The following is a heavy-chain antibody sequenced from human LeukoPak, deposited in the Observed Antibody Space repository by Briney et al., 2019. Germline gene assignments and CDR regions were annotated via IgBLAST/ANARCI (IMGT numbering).Heavy chain of an antibody. J-gene: IGHJ3*02. CDR2: ISSASTTI. D-gene: IGHD2-15*01. CDR3: ARVQSATYHAFDM. Sequence: GGSLRLSCAASGFTFSDFYMTWVRQAPGKGLEWVSYISSASTTIYYADSVKGRFSISRDNAKNSLYLHVNSLRAEDTAVYYCARVQSATYHAFDMRGQGTMVTVSS. CDR1: GFTFSDFY. V-gene: IGHV3-11*04.